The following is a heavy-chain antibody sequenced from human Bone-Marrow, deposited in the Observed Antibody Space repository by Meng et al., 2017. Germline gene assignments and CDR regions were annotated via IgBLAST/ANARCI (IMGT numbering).Heavy chain of an antibody. CDR1: GFTVSSNY. CDR2: IYSGGST. V-gene: IGHV3-53*04. J-gene: IGHJ4*02. D-gene: IGHD1-26*01. Sequence: GESLKISCAASGFTVSSNYMSWVRQAPGKGLEWVSVIYSGGSTYYADSVKGRFTISRHNSKNTLYLQMNSLRAEDTAVYYCAKDSGSHDYWGQGTLVTVSS. CDR3: AKDSGSHDY.